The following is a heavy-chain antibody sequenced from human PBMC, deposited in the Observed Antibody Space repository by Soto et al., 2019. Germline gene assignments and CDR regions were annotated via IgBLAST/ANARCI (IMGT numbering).Heavy chain of an antibody. CDR2: INPNSGGT. CDR1: GYTFTGYY. CDR3: ARGGDIVGASYYCYYYGMDV. J-gene: IGHJ6*02. V-gene: IGHV1-2*02. Sequence: ASVKVSCKASGYTFTGYYMHWVRQAPGQGLEWMGWINPNSGGTNYAQKFQGRVTMTRDTSISTAYMELSRLRSDDTAVYYCARGGDIVGASYYCYYYGMDVWGQGTTVTVSS. D-gene: IGHD1-26*01.